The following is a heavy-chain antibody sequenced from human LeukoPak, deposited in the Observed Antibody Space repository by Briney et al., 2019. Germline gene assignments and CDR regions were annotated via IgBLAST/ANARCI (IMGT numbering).Heavy chain of an antibody. CDR1: GGSVSSGSYY. J-gene: IGHJ3*02. CDR2: IYYSGST. CDR3: ASLGSSSWYGGAFDI. D-gene: IGHD6-13*01. V-gene: IGHV4-61*01. Sequence: PSETLSLTCTVSGGSVSSGSYYWSWIRQPPGTGLEWIGYIYYSGSTNCNPSLKSRVTISVDTSKNQFSLKLSSVTAADTAVYYCASLGSSSWYGGAFDIWGQGTMVTVSS.